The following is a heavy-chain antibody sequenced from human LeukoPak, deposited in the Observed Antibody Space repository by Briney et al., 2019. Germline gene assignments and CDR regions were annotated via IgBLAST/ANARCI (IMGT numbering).Heavy chain of an antibody. J-gene: IGHJ4*02. CDR1: GFTFSSYS. CDR3: ARDRHKYYYDGSGYPPY. V-gene: IGHV3-48*01. CDR2: ISSSSTPI. Sequence: PGGSLRLSCAASGFTFSSYSMMSVRQAPGKGLGWVSYISSSSTPIYYADSVKGRFTISRDNAKNSVYLQMNSLRAEDTAVYYCARDRHKYYYDGSGYPPYWGQGTLVTVSS. D-gene: IGHD3-22*01.